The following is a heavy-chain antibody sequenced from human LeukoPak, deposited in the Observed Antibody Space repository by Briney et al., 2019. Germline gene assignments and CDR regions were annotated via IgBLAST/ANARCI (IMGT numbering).Heavy chain of an antibody. J-gene: IGHJ5*02. CDR1: GFTFDDYA. CDR2: ISWNSGSI. D-gene: IGHD3-22*01. CDR3: AKTGYYDSSGYNWFDP. Sequence: PGRSLRLSCAASGFTFDDYAMHWVRQTPGKGLEWVSGISWNSGSIGYADSVRGRFTISRDNAKNSLYLQMNSLRAEDTALYYCAKTGYYDSSGYNWFDPWGQGTLVTVSS. V-gene: IGHV3-9*01.